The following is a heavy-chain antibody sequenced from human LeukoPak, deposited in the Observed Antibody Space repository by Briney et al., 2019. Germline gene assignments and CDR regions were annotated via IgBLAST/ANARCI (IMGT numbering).Heavy chain of an antibody. CDR2: IYYSGCT. D-gene: IGHD3-3*01. V-gene: IGHV4-59*01. CDR1: GGSISSYY. J-gene: IGHJ4*02. Sequence: SETLSLTCTVSGGSISSYYWSWIRQPPGKGLEWIGYIYYSGCTNYNPSLKSRVTISVDTSKNQSSLKLSSVTAADTAVYYCARGFFEVAHFDYWGQGTLVTVSS. CDR3: ARGFFEVAHFDY.